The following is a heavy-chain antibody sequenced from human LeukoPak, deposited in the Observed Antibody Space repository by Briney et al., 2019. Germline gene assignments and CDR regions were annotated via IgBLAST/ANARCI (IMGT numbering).Heavy chain of an antibody. V-gene: IGHV4-30-2*01. J-gene: IGHJ4*02. CDR1: GGSISSGGYY. CDR2: IYHSGST. Sequence: SETLSLTCTVSGGSISSGGYYWSWIRQPPGKGLEWIGYIYHSGSTYYNPSLKSRVTISVDRSKNQFSLKLSSVTAADTAVYYCARHGEWELPDYWGQGTLVTVSS. CDR3: ARHGEWELPDY. D-gene: IGHD1-26*01.